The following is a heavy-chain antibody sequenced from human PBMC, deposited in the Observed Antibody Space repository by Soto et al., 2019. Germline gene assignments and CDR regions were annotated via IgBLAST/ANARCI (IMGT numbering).Heavy chain of an antibody. Sequence: QVQLQQSGPGLVKPSETLSLTCTVSSGPSSSHNWGWIRQPPGRGLEWIGYIYYTGSTSYNPSLKSRVTISADTSTNHISLTLSSVTAADTAVYYCVRQGIGDLHGLVDVWSQGTTVSVSS. V-gene: IGHV4-59*08. CDR1: SGPSSSHN. D-gene: IGHD3-10*01. CDR3: VRQGIGDLHGLVDV. J-gene: IGHJ6*02. CDR2: IYYTGST.